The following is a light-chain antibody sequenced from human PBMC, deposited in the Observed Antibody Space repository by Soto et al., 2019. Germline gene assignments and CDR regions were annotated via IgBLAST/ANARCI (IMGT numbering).Light chain of an antibody. CDR1: QSVSVNS. CDR2: AAS. V-gene: IGKV3-20*01. Sequence: EIVLTQSPGTLSLSPGERATLSCRASQSVSVNSLAWYQQKGGQAPILLIYAASTRATGVPDRFSGTGSGTDFALTISRLETDDSAVYYCQQYGGSPFTFGPGTKVDIK. J-gene: IGKJ3*01. CDR3: QQYGGSPFT.